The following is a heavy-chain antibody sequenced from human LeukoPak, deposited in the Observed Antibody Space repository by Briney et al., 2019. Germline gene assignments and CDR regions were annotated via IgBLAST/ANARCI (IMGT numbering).Heavy chain of an antibody. V-gene: IGHV3-23*01. CDR1: GFTFSSYA. Sequence: GGSLRLPCAASGFTFSSYAMSWVRQAPGKGLEWVSAISGSGGSTYYADSVKGRFTISRDNSKNTLYLQMNSLRAEDTAVYYCGEGFPDFWSCLDWFDPWGQGTLVTVSS. D-gene: IGHD3-3*01. CDR2: ISGSGGST. CDR3: GEGFPDFWSCLDWFDP. J-gene: IGHJ5*02.